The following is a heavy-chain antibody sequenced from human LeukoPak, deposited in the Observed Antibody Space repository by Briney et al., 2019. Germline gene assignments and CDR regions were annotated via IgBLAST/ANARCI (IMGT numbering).Heavy chain of an antibody. CDR1: GGSFSGYY. J-gene: IGHJ2*01. D-gene: IGHD4-17*01. Sequence: PSETLSLTCAVYGGSFSGYYWSWIRQPPGKGLEWIGYIYYSGSTNYNPSLKSRVTISVDTSKNQFSLKLSSVTAADTAVYYCARVHGDYGPHWYFDLWGRGTLVTVSS. CDR3: ARVHGDYGPHWYFDL. CDR2: IYYSGST. V-gene: IGHV4-59*01.